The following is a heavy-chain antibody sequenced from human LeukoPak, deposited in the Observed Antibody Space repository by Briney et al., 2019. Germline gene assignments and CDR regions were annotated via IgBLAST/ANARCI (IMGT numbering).Heavy chain of an antibody. Sequence: GGSLRLSCAASGFTFSSYAMHWVRQAPGKGLEWVAVISYDGSNKYYADSVKGRFTISRDNSKNTLYLQMNSLRAEDTAVYCCARGWFPFDWLSPWFDPWGQGTLVTVSP. D-gene: IGHD3-9*01. J-gene: IGHJ5*02. CDR2: ISYDGSNK. V-gene: IGHV3-30*04. CDR1: GFTFSSYA. CDR3: ARGWFPFDWLSPWFDP.